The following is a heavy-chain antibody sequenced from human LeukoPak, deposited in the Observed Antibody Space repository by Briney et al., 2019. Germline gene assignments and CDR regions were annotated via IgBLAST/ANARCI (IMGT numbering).Heavy chain of an antibody. V-gene: IGHV4-34*01. D-gene: IGHD1-26*01. CDR1: GGSFSGYY. CDR3: ARERGSGIFTTGWFDS. J-gene: IGHJ5*01. Sequence: SETLSLTCAVYGGSFSGYYWSWIRQPPGKGLEWIGEINHSGSTNYNPSLKSRVTISVDTSKNQFSLKLSSVTAADTAVYYCARERGSGIFTTGWFDSWGQGTLVTVSS. CDR2: INHSGST.